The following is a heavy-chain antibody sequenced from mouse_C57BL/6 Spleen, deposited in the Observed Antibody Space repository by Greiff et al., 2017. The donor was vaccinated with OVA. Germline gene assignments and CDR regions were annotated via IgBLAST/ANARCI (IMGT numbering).Heavy chain of an antibody. CDR3: AEDYGSSYNFDY. CDR2: INPNNGGT. V-gene: IGHV1-22*01. J-gene: IGHJ2*01. Sequence: VQLQQSGPELVKPGASVKMSCKASGYTFTDYNMHWVKQSHGKSLEWIGYINPNNGGTSYNQKFQGKATLTVNKSSSTAYMELRSLTSEDSAVYYCAEDYGSSYNFDYWGQGTTLTVSS. CDR1: GYTFTDYN. D-gene: IGHD1-1*01.